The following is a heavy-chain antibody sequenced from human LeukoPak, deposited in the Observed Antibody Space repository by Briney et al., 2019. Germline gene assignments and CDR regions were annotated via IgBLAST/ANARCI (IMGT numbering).Heavy chain of an antibody. CDR1: GYTFTGYY. Sequence: VSVKVSCKASGYTFTGYYMHWVRQAPGQALEWMGWINCNSGDTKYEQRFQGRVTMTRDTSISTAYMELRRLRPDDAAVFYCARDLDSSGYYFSPDALHVWGQGTLVTVSS. CDR2: INCNSGDT. V-gene: IGHV1-2*02. J-gene: IGHJ3*01. D-gene: IGHD3-22*01. CDR3: ARDLDSSGYYFSPDALHV.